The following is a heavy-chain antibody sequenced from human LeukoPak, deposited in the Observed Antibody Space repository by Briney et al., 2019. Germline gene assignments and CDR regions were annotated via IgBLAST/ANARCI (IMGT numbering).Heavy chain of an antibody. CDR1: GFTVSSNY. J-gene: IGHJ4*02. CDR2: MYSGGDT. CDR3: AKGHLLRYFVD. Sequence: GGSLRLSCAASGFTVSSNYMSWIRQAPGKGLEWVSVMYSGGDTYYADSVKGRFTISRDNSKNTLYLQMNSLRAEDTAVYYCAKGHLLRYFVDWGQGTLVTVSS. V-gene: IGHV3-53*05. D-gene: IGHD3-9*01.